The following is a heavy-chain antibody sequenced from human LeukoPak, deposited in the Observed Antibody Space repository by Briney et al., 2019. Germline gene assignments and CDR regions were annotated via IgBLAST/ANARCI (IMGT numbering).Heavy chain of an antibody. D-gene: IGHD3-3*02. V-gene: IGHV4-39*01. CDR2: MNHGRST. Sequence: SETLSLTCTVSGGSISSGGYYWSWIRQPPGKGLEWIGEMNHGRSTNYNPSLKSRVTMSVDTSKNQFSLKLSSVTAADTAIYYCARGQFWSGYSIWGQGTLVTVSS. J-gene: IGHJ4*02. CDR3: ARGQFWSGYSI. CDR1: GGSISSGGYY.